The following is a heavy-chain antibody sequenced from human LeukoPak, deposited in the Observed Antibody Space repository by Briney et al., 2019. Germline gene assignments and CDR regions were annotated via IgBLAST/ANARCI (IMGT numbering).Heavy chain of an antibody. J-gene: IGHJ4*02. V-gene: IGHV4-34*01. Sequence: PSETLSLTCAVYGGSFSGYYWSWIRQPPGKGLEWIGEINHSGSTNYNPSLKSRVTISVDTSKNQFSLKPSSVTAADTAVYYCAMSYGDYFLLDYWGQGTLVTVSS. D-gene: IGHD4-17*01. CDR2: INHSGST. CDR3: AMSYGDYFLLDY. CDR1: GGSFSGYY.